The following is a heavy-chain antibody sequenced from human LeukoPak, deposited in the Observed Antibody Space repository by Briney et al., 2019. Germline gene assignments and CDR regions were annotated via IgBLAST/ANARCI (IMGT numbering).Heavy chain of an antibody. V-gene: IGHV4-34*01. CDR1: GGSFSGYY. CDR3: ARALFWSGPAKYNWSGP. Sequence: PSETLSLTCAVYGGSFSGYYWSWIRQPPGKGLEWIGEINHSGSTNYNPSLNRRVTISRGTSKNQFSRKLSSVTAAYTAVYYCARALFWSGPAKYNWSGPWGQGTLVTVSS. CDR2: INHSGST. D-gene: IGHD3-3*01. J-gene: IGHJ5*02.